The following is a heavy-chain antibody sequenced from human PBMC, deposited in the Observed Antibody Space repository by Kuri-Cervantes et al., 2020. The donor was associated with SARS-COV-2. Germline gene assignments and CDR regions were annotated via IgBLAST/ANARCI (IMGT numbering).Heavy chain of an antibody. Sequence: SETLSLTCTVSGGPITSGHYFWGWIRQSPGKGLEWLGTIFYNGRTYNNPSFQSRVTLSVDTSGNHFSLQLRSVTAADTAVYYCARDSLDTAMVTTPDCWGQGTLVTVSS. D-gene: IGHD5-18*01. J-gene: IGHJ4*02. CDR3: ARDSLDTAMVTTPDC. CDR2: IFYNGRT. CDR1: GGPITSGHYF. V-gene: IGHV4-39*02.